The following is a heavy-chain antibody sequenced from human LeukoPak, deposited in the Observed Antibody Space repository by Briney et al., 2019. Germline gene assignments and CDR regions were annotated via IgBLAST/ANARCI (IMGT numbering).Heavy chain of an antibody. V-gene: IGHV5-51*01. CDR3: ASSKGDPTGWDP. CDR2: IYPGDCDH. D-gene: IGHD3-9*01. J-gene: IGHJ5*02. CDR1: GYSFPRYL. Sequence: GESLKISCQGSGYSFPRYLIGWVGQTAGKGLEGMGIIYPGDCDHRYRPSFQDQVTISAEKSISTAYLQWSSLEASDTAMDYCASSKGDPTGWDPWGQGTLVTVSS.